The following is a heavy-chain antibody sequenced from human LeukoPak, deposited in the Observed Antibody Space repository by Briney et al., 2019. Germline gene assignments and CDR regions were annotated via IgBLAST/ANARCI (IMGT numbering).Heavy chain of an antibody. CDR3: ARDSSSSWYIGFFDY. V-gene: IGHV1-69*13. Sequence: SVKVSCKASGDTFSSYAFSWVRQAPGQGLEWMGGIIPIFGTANYAQKFQGRVTITADESTSTAYMELSSLRSEDTAVYYCARDSSSSWYIGFFDYWGQGTLVTVSS. J-gene: IGHJ4*02. D-gene: IGHD6-13*01. CDR1: GDTFSSYA. CDR2: IIPIFGTA.